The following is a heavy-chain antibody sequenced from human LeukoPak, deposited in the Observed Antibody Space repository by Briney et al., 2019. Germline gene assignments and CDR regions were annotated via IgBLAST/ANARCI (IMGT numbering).Heavy chain of an antibody. CDR3: AREAAVTQNDAFDI. J-gene: IGHJ3*02. V-gene: IGHV1-3*01. CDR2: INAGNANT. D-gene: IGHD4-17*01. Sequence: ASVKVSCKASGYTFTSHDIHWVRQAPGQRLEWMGWINAGNANTKYSQKFQGRVAITRDTLASTAYMELSSLRSEDTAVYFCAREAAVTQNDAFDIWGQGTKVTVSS. CDR1: GYTFTSHD.